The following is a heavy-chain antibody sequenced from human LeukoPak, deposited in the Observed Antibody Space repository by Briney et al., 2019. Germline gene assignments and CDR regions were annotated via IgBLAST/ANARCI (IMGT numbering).Heavy chain of an antibody. CDR2: IYSGGST. CDR3: ARESGSWYEGNAFDI. CDR1: GFTFSSYA. Sequence: GGSLRLSCAASGFTFSSYAMSWVRQAPGKGLEWVSVIYSGGSTYYADSVKGRFTISRDNSKNTLYLQMNSLRAEDTAVYYCARESGSWYEGNAFDIWGQGTMVTVSS. J-gene: IGHJ3*02. V-gene: IGHV3-66*01. D-gene: IGHD6-13*01.